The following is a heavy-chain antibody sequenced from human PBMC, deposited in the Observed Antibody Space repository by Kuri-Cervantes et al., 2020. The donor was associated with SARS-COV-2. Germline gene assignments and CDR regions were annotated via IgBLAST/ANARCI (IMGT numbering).Heavy chain of an antibody. CDR3: ARGIERVLMVYAIGDSGWYIDY. J-gene: IGHJ4*02. D-gene: IGHD2-8*01. CDR2: ISAYNGNT. Sequence: ASVKVSCKASGYTFTSYGISWVRQAPGQGLEWMGWISAYNGNTNYAQKLQGRVTMTRDTSTSTVYMELSSLRSDDTAVYYCARGIERVLMVYAIGDSGWYIDYWGQGTLVTVSS. CDR1: GYTFTSYG. V-gene: IGHV1-18*01.